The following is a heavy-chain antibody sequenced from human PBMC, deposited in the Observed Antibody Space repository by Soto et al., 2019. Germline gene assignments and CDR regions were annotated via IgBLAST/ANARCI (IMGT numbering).Heavy chain of an antibody. CDR2: INAGNGNT. Sequence: ASVKVSCKASGYTFTSYAMHWVRQAPGQRLEWMGWINAGNGNTKYSQKFQGRVTITRDTSASTAYMELSSLRSEDTAVYYCASGHALYCSGGSCLMTWFDPWGQGTLVTVSS. CDR1: GYTFTSYA. V-gene: IGHV1-3*01. CDR3: ASGHALYCSGGSCLMTWFDP. J-gene: IGHJ5*02. D-gene: IGHD2-15*01.